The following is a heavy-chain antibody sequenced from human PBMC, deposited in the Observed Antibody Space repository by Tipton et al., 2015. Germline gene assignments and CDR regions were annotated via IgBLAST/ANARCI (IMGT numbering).Heavy chain of an antibody. CDR3: ARDGYNSNYFDY. D-gene: IGHD5-24*01. J-gene: IGHJ4*02. CDR2: IFYTGST. Sequence: TLSLTCTVSGGAITSDGLYWRWIRQHPGKGLEWIGYIFYTGSTYYNPSLKSRATLSVDTSKNQFSLKLSSVTAADTAVYYCARDGYNSNYFDYWGQGTLVTVSS. CDR1: GGAITSDGLY. V-gene: IGHV4-31*03.